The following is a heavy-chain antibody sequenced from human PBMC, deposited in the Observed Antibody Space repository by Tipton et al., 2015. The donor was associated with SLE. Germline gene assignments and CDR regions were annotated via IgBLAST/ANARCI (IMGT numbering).Heavy chain of an antibody. CDR1: GGSISSSSYY. CDR2: IYYSGST. D-gene: IGHD3-22*01. Sequence: TLSLTCTVSGGSISSSSYYWGWIRQPPGKGLEWIGSIYYSGSTYYNPSLKSRVTISVDTPKNQFSLKLSSVTAADTAVYYCARADYYDSSGYTDWGQGTLVTVSS. V-gene: IGHV4-39*07. J-gene: IGHJ4*02. CDR3: ARADYYDSSGYTD.